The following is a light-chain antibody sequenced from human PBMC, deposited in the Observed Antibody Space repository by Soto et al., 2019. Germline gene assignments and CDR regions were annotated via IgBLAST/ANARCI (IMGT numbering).Light chain of an antibody. CDR1: SSDVGAYNY. Sequence: QSALTQPRSVSGSPGQSVTISCTGTSSDVGAYNYVSWYQHHPGKAPKVMIYDVSERPSGVPDRFSGSKSDNKASLTISGLQAKDEADYYCCSYAGSYSWVFGGGTKLTVL. CDR2: DVS. V-gene: IGLV2-11*01. J-gene: IGLJ3*02. CDR3: CSYAGSYSWV.